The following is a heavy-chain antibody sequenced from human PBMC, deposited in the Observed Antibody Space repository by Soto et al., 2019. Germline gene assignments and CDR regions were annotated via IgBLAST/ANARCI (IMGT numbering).Heavy chain of an antibody. CDR2: IHPSGRT. V-gene: IGHV4-34*01. J-gene: IGHJ5*02. CDR3: SRGNDAYKGGRT. D-gene: IGHD1-1*01. CDR1: DGSLSDDY. Sequence: TSETLSLTCAVYDGSLSDDYYTWTRQSPGKGLEWIGEIHPSGRTYYNPSIKTRVNLSQDTSKKQFSLNLISVTAAVTGEYYCSRGNDAYKGGRTWGQGTLVTVSS.